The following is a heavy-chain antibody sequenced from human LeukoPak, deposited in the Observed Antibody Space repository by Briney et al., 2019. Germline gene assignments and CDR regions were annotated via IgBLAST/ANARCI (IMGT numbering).Heavy chain of an antibody. CDR3: ARGRRYFDWLLPPNGMDV. D-gene: IGHD3-9*01. Sequence: SETLSLTCAVYGGSFSGYYWSWIRQPPGKGLEWIGEIIHRGSTNYNPSLKSRVTISVGTSKNQLSLKLSSVTAADTAVYYCARGRRYFDWLLPPNGMDVWGQGTTVTVSS. J-gene: IGHJ6*02. CDR2: IIHRGST. CDR1: GGSFSGYY. V-gene: IGHV4-34*01.